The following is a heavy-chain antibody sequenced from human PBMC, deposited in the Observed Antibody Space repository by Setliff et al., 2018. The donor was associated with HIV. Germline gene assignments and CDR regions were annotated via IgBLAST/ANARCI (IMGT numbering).Heavy chain of an antibody. V-gene: IGHV1-2*02. CDR3: ARDMFEIWERSLAKGDEFDP. Sequence: ASVKVSCKASGYTFIGHYIHWVRQAPGQGLEWMGWINPNSGDTKYAQKFQDRVSLTRDTSLSTAYMKLSSLTSDDTAIYYCARDMFEIWERSLAKGDEFDPWGQGSLVTVSS. J-gene: IGHJ5*02. CDR1: GYTFIGHY. D-gene: IGHD3-10*02. CDR2: INPNSGDT.